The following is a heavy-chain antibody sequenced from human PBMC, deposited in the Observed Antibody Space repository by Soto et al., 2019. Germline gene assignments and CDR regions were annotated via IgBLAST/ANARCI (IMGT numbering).Heavy chain of an antibody. V-gene: IGHV1-18*01. J-gene: IGHJ4*01. Sequence: ASVKVSCKGSGYTFNDYGVSWVRQAPGQGLVWIGWISPKNGDTNYAQNFRGRVTMTTDTATSTLYRDLRSLRSDDTAVYYRARESTQTPPDHWG. CDR1: GYTFNDYG. D-gene: IGHD2-2*01. CDR3: ARESTQTPPDH. CDR2: ISPKNGDT.